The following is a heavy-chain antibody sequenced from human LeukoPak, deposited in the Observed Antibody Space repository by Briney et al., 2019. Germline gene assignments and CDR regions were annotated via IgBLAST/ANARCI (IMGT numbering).Heavy chain of an antibody. Sequence: GGSLRLSCAASGFTVSSNYMSWVRQAPGKGLEWVSVIYSGGSTYYADSVKGRFTISRDNAKNSLYLQMNSLRAGDTAVYYCARGSTYYDSSGQVPFDYWGQGTLVTVSS. D-gene: IGHD3-22*01. CDR1: GFTVSSNY. V-gene: IGHV3-53*01. CDR2: IYSGGST. CDR3: ARGSTYYDSSGQVPFDY. J-gene: IGHJ4*02.